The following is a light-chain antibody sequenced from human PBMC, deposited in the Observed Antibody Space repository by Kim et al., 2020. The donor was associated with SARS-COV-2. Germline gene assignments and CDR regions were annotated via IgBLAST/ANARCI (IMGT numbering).Light chain of an antibody. Sequence: SAPVGDRVTIPCLARQSISNYVSWFQHKPGKAPDLLIYAASSLQSGVPSRFSGSGSGTDFTLTIISLQPEDSATYYCQQGYSTPRTFGQGTKLEI. CDR2: AAS. CDR1: QSISNY. CDR3: QQGYSTPRT. J-gene: IGKJ2*01. V-gene: IGKV1-39*01.